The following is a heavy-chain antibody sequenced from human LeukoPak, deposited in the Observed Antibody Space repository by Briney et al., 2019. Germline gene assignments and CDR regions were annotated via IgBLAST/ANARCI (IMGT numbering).Heavy chain of an antibody. D-gene: IGHD2-8*01. CDR3: AGDVWGRLDY. CDR2: IKSDGSET. Sequence: PGGSLRLSCAASGFTFSNYCMGWVRQAPGKGLEYVANIKSDGSETYYVDSVKGRFTISRDNARNSLYLQVNSLGAEDTAVYYGAGDVWGRLDYWGQGTLVPVSS. CDR1: GFTFSNYC. V-gene: IGHV3-7*01. J-gene: IGHJ4*02.